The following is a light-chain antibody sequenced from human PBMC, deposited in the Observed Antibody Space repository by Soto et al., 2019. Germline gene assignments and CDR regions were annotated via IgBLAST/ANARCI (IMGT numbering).Light chain of an antibody. CDR1: SSNIGSNT. CDR3: AASDDSLNGYV. CDR2: NDN. J-gene: IGLJ1*01. Sequence: QSVLTQPPSASGTPGQTVTIACSGSSSNIGSNTVNWYQQLPGTAPKLLIYNDNRRPSGVPDRFSGSKSGTSASLAISGLQSEDEANYSCAASDDSLNGYVFGTGTKVT. V-gene: IGLV1-44*01.